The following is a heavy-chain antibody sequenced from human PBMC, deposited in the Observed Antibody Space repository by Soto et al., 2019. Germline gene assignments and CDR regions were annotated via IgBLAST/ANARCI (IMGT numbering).Heavy chain of an antibody. J-gene: IGHJ4*02. Sequence: SSETLSLTCAVYGGSFSDYFWTWIRQSPGMGLEWIGDINHRGSTSYNPSLKSRVTISLDTSKNQFSLSLSSVTAADTAMYYCARILVGAFDFWGQGALVTVSS. D-gene: IGHD1-26*01. CDR2: INHRGST. CDR1: GGSFSDYF. CDR3: ARILVGAFDF. V-gene: IGHV4-34*01.